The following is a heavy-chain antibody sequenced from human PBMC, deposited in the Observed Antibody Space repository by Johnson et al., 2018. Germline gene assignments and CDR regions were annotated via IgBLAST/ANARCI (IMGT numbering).Heavy chain of an antibody. V-gene: IGHV5-51*03. J-gene: IGHJ3*02. Sequence: EVQLGESGAEVKKPGESLMIICNGSGYSFTSYWIGWVRQMPGKGLEWMGSIYPGDSDTRYSPSFQGQAPISADKSISTAYLQWSSLKASDNAMYYCARRTYYYDSSGYYSPFDIWGQGTMVTVSS. CDR2: IYPGDSDT. CDR1: GYSFTSYW. CDR3: ARRTYYYDSSGYYSPFDI. D-gene: IGHD3-22*01.